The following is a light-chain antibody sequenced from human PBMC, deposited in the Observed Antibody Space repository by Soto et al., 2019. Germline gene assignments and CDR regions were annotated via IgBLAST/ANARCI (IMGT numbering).Light chain of an antibody. Sequence: DIQMTQSPSTLSASVVDRVTITGLASQSISIWLAWYQQKPGKAPKLLIYAASSLQSGVPTRFSGSKSGTDFTLTISSLQPEDFATYYCQQLDSYPITFGQGTRLEIK. V-gene: IGKV1-5*01. CDR3: QQLDSYPIT. CDR1: QSISIW. J-gene: IGKJ5*01. CDR2: AAS.